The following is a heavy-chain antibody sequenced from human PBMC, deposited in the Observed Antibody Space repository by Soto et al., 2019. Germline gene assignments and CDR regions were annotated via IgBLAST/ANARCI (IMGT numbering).Heavy chain of an antibody. CDR1: GGTFSNYV. J-gene: IGHJ4*02. CDR2: IIPISGAA. Sequence: SXKISCKASGGTFSNYVVNWVRHAPGQGLEWMGRIIPISGAANYAQKFQGRVTITADKSTSTSYMELSSLRSEDTAVYYCARDMTRTVVPYFDFWGQGTLVTVSS. CDR3: ARDMTRTVVPYFDF. D-gene: IGHD1-7*01. V-gene: IGHV1-69*06.